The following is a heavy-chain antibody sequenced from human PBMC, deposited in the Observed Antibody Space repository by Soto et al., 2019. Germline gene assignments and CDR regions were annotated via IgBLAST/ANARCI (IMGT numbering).Heavy chain of an antibody. Sequence: QVQLQESGPGLVKPSQTLSLTCTVSGGSISSGGYYWSWIRQHPGKGLEWIGYIYYSGSTYYNPSLKSRVTISVDTSKNQFSLKLSSVTAADTAVYYCARDRGEAVADSEVYFDYWGQGTLVTVSS. D-gene: IGHD6-19*01. V-gene: IGHV4-31*03. CDR1: GGSISSGGYY. CDR3: ARDRGEAVADSEVYFDY. J-gene: IGHJ4*02. CDR2: IYYSGST.